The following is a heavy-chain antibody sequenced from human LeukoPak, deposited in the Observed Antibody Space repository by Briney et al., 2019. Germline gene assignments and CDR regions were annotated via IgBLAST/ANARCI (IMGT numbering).Heavy chain of an antibody. J-gene: IGHJ3*02. V-gene: IGHV1-69*01. CDR3: ANPLSGSYYAFDI. CDR2: IIPIFGTA. CDR1: GGTFSSYA. D-gene: IGHD1-26*01. Sequence: SVNVSCKASGGTFSSYAISWVRQAPGQGLEWMGGIIPIFGTANYAQKFQGRVTITADESTSTAYMELSSLRSEDTAVYYYANPLSGSYYAFDIWGQGTMVTVSS.